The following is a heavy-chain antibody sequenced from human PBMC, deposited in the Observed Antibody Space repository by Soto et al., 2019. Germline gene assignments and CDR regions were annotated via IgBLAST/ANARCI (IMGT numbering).Heavy chain of an antibody. J-gene: IGHJ6*02. D-gene: IGHD2-15*01. CDR1: GGTFTGYY. V-gene: IGHV1-2*04. CDR2: INPNSGGT. CDR3: AKGGSSHYNNYYYYGMDV. Sequence: GASVKVSCKTSGGTFTGYYMHWVRQAPGQGLEWMGWINPNSGGTNYAQKFQGWVTMTRDTSISTAYMELSRLRSDDTAVYYCAKGGSSHYNNYYYYGMDVWGQGTTVTVSS.